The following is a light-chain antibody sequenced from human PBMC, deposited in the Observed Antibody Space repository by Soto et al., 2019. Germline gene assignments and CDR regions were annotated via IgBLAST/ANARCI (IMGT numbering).Light chain of an antibody. Sequence: HSVLTQPPSVSGSPGQSVTISCTGTSSDVGSYNRVSWYQQPPGTAPKLMIYEVNNRPSGVPDRFSGSKSGNTASHTITGRQAVDEVDYYCNLYRSSKTHVFGTGIKGTV. CDR1: SSDVGSYNR. J-gene: IGLJ1*01. CDR2: EVN. V-gene: IGLV2-18*01. CDR3: NLYRSSKTHV.